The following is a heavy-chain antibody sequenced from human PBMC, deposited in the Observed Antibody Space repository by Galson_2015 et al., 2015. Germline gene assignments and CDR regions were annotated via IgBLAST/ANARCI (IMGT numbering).Heavy chain of an antibody. CDR3: ARVKSIYTYGAEDY. Sequence: SLRLSCAASGFTFDDYGMSWVRQAPGKGLEWVSGISWNGGSRGYADSVKGRFTISRDNAKNSLYLQMNSLRAEDTALYYCARVKSIYTYGAEDYWGQGTLVTVSS. D-gene: IGHD2-2*02. CDR1: GFTFDDYG. J-gene: IGHJ4*02. CDR2: ISWNGGSR. V-gene: IGHV3-20*04.